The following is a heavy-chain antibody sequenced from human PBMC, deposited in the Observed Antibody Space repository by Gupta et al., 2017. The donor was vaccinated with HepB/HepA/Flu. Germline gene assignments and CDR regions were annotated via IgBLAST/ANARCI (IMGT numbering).Heavy chain of an antibody. Sequence: EVQLVESGGGLVQPGGSLRLSCAAFGFTSSSYWMSWVRQAPGKGLEWVANIKQAGSENYVDSVKGRFTISRDNANNSLYLQMNSLRAEDTAVYYCTRTFYFGSASPPGYFDYWGHGTLVTVSS. CDR1: GFTSSSYW. J-gene: IGHJ4*01. CDR3: TRTFYFGSASPPGYFDY. D-gene: IGHD3-10*01. V-gene: IGHV3-7*01. CDR2: IKQAGSE.